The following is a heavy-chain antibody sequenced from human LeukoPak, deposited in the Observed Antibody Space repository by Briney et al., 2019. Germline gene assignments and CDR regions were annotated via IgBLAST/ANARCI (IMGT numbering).Heavy chain of an antibody. J-gene: IGHJ4*02. CDR1: GFTFNTYG. CDR3: ARDQSPKWGSGERYFDY. D-gene: IGHD7-27*01. Sequence: PGGSLRLSCEASGFTFNTYGMHWVRQAPGKGLEWVAVMRSDGTDIYYADSVKGRFTISRDNSKNTLYLQMNSLRAEDTAVYYCARDQSPKWGSGERYFDYWGQGTLVTVS. CDR2: MRSDGTDI. V-gene: IGHV3-33*01.